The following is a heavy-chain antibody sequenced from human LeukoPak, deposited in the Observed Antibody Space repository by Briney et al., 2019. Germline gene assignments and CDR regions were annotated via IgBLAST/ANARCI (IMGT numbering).Heavy chain of an antibody. V-gene: IGHV4-34*01. CDR2: INHSGST. CDR3: ARVYSYGFSSIDY. CDR1: GGSFSVYY. Sequence: SDTLSLTCGVSGGSFSVYYWSWIRQPPGKGLEWIGEINHSGSTNHNPSLKSRVTISVNTSKNQFSLKLSSVTAADTAVYYCARVYSYGFSSIDYWGQGTLVTVSS. J-gene: IGHJ4*02. D-gene: IGHD5-18*01.